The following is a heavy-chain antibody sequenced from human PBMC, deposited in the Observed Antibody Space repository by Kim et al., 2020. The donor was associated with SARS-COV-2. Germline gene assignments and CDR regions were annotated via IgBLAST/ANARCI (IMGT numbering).Heavy chain of an antibody. D-gene: IGHD3-10*01. CDR2: INHSGST. Sequence: SETLSLTCAVYGGSFSGYYWSWIRQPPGKGLEWIGEINHSGSTNYNPSLKSRVTISVDTSKNQFSLKLSSVTAADTAVYYCARVRPTREPRYYYGSGSSRGMDVWGQGTTVTVSS. CDR3: ARVRPTREPRYYYGSGSSRGMDV. V-gene: IGHV4-34*01. CDR1: GGSFSGYY. J-gene: IGHJ6*02.